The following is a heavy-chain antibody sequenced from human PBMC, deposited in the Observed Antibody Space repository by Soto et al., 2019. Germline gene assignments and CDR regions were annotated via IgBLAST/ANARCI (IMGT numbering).Heavy chain of an antibody. J-gene: IGHJ4*02. V-gene: IGHV1-69*01. Sequence: QVQLVQSGAEVKKPGSSVKVSCKASGGTFSSYAISWVRQAPGQGLEWMGGIIPIFGTANYAQKFQGRVTITADESTSTAYMELSSLRSEDTAVYYCVSGIFSDYYDSSGYDYWGQGTLVTVSS. CDR3: VSGIFSDYYDSSGYDY. CDR2: IIPIFGTA. CDR1: GGTFSSYA. D-gene: IGHD3-22*01.